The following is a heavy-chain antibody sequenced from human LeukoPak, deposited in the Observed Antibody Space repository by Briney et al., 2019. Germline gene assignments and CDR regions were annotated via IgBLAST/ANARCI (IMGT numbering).Heavy chain of an antibody. CDR1: GLTFDDYA. CDR3: AKGFIAAAGTVDY. CDR2: ISWNSGSI. Sequence: PGRSLRLSCAASGLTFDDYAMHWVRQAPGKGLEWVSGISWNSGSIGYADSVKGRFTISRDNAKNSLYLQMNSLRAEDTALYYCAKGFIAAAGTVDYWGQGTLVTVSS. V-gene: IGHV3-9*01. J-gene: IGHJ4*02. D-gene: IGHD6-13*01.